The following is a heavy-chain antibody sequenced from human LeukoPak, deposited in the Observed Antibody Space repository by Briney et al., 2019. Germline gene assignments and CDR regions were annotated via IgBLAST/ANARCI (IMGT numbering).Heavy chain of an antibody. CDR2: INWNGGST. CDR1: GVTFDEYV. D-gene: IGHD2-21*02. Sequence: GGPLRLSCAGSGVTFDEYVMSCGRQAPGKGLEWVSGINWNGGSTGYADSVKGRFTISRDNAKNSLYLQMNSLRAEDTALYYCARANPAYCGGDCYVWNYWGQGTLVTVSS. J-gene: IGHJ4*02. V-gene: IGHV3-20*04. CDR3: ARANPAYCGGDCYVWNY.